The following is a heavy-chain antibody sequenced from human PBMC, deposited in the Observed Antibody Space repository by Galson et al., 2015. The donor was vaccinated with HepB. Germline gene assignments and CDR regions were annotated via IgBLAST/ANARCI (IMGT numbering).Heavy chain of an antibody. Sequence: SVKVSCKASGGTFSSYAISWVRQAPGQGLEWMGGIIPIFGTANYAQKFQGRVTITADESTSTAYMELSSLRSEDTAVYYCASTYCSGGSCYSAYYYYYMDVWGKGTTVTVSS. CDR2: IIPIFGTA. J-gene: IGHJ6*03. CDR1: GGTFSSYA. CDR3: ASTYCSGGSCYSAYYYYYMDV. V-gene: IGHV1-69*13. D-gene: IGHD2-15*01.